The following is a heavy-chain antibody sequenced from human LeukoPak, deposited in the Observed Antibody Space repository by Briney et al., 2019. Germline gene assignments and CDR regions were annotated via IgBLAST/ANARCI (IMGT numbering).Heavy chain of an antibody. D-gene: IGHD3-22*01. CDR2: ISSSGSTI. V-gene: IGHV3-11*04. Sequence: GGSLRLSCAASGFTFSSYAMSWIRQAPGKGLEWVSYISSSGSTIYYADSVKGRFTISRDNAKNSLYLQMNSLRAEDTAVYYCARGTAYNYDSSGPDYWGQGTLVTVSS. CDR1: GFTFSSYA. J-gene: IGHJ4*02. CDR3: ARGTAYNYDSSGPDY.